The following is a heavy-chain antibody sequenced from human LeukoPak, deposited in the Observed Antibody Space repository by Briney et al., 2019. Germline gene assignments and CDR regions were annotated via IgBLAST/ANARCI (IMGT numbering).Heavy chain of an antibody. J-gene: IGHJ6*04. V-gene: IGHV3-30*18. D-gene: IGHD6-6*01. CDR1: GFTFSSYG. CDR2: ISYDGSNK. CDR3: AKRISSVYYYGMDV. Sequence: GGSLRLSCAASGFTFSSYGMHWVRQAPGKGLEWVAVISYDGSNKYYADSVKGRFTIPRDNSKNTLYLQMNSLRAEDTAVYHCAKRISSVYYYGMDVWGKGTTVTVSS.